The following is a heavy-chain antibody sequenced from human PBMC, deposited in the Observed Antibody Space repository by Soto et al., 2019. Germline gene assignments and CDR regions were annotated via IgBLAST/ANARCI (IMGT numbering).Heavy chain of an antibody. V-gene: IGHV1-18*01. J-gene: IGHJ4*02. CDR2: ISAYNGNT. D-gene: IGHD3-10*01. CDR1: GYTFTNFG. Sequence: ASVKVSCKASGYTFTNFGISWVRQAPGQGLEWMGWISAYNGNTNYAQKLQGRVTMTTDTSTSTAYMELRSLRSDDTAVYYCARLYYYGSGSPDYRFDYWGQGTLVTVPQ. CDR3: ARLYYYGSGSPDYRFDY.